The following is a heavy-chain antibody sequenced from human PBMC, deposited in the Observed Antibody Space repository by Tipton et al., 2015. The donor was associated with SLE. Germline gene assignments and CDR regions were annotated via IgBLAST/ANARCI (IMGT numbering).Heavy chain of an antibody. CDR2: VYYSGGT. J-gene: IGHJ4*02. D-gene: IGHD1-26*01. Sequence: TLSLTCTVSGGSVSSGSYYWAWIRQPPGKGLEWLGYVYYSGGTNYNPSLKSRVTISVDTSKNQFSLRLTSVTAADTAVYYCARRPRASYQRVFDYWGQGTLVTVSS. V-gene: IGHV4-61*01. CDR1: GGSVSSGSYY. CDR3: ARRPRASYQRVFDY.